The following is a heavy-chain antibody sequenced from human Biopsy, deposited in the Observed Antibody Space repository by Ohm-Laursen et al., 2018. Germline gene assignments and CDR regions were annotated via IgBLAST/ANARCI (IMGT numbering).Heavy chain of an antibody. D-gene: IGHD1-26*01. CDR3: ARDPIVGSKADGMDV. J-gene: IGHJ6*02. V-gene: IGHV3-23*01. Sequence: GSLRLSCTASGFTFSGHAMSWVRQAPGKGLECVSIIDGGGGSTWYSDPVKGRFTISRDNSKNTVYLEMNSLRAEDTAVYFCARDPIVGSKADGMDVWGQGTTVTVSS. CDR2: IDGGGGST. CDR1: GFTFSGHA.